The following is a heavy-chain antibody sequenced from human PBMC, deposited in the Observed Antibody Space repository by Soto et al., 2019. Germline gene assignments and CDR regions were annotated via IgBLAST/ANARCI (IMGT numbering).Heavy chain of an antibody. CDR3: VRGDVFDF. V-gene: IGHV4-4*07. Sequence: QLQLQESGPGLVKPSETLSLICTVSGGSISGYFWSWVRQPAGKGLEWIGRIYSAGSTNYNPSLKSRVTMSVDTSQNQFSLKLTSVTAADTAMYYCVRGDVFDFWGRGTMVTVSS. J-gene: IGHJ3*01. CDR2: IYSAGST. D-gene: IGHD3-16*01. CDR1: GGSISGYF.